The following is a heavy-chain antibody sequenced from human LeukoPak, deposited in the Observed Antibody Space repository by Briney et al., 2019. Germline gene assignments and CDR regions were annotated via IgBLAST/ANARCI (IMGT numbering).Heavy chain of an antibody. V-gene: IGHV3-53*01. D-gene: IGHD3-10*01. CDR2: IFSGGTT. Sequence: GGSLRLSCAASGFSVSMKYMTWVRQAPGKGPEWVSVIFSGGTTYYADSVKGRSTVSRDNSKNMMYLQMNSLRAEDAAVYYCARFSGPGMQHYYYYMDVWGTGTTVTVSS. CDR3: ARFSGPGMQHYYYYMDV. CDR1: GFSVSMKY. J-gene: IGHJ6*03.